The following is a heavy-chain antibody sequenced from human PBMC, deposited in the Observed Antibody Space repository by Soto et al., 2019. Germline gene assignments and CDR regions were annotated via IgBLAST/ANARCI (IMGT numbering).Heavy chain of an antibody. J-gene: IGHJ4*02. CDR3: ARGMYGDY. CDR1: GYDFTTYG. CDR2: ISAHNGNT. V-gene: IGHV1-18*01. D-gene: IGHD2-8*01. Sequence: QVHLVQSGAEVKKPGASVKVSCKGSGYDFTTYGITWVRQAPGQGLERMAWISAHNGNTDYAQKLQGRVTVTRDTSTSPAYMELRSLRSDDTAMLYWARGMYGDYWGQGALVT.